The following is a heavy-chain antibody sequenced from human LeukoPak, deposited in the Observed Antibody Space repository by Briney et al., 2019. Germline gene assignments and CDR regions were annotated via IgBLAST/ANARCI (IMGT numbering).Heavy chain of an antibody. V-gene: IGHV3-23*01. CDR1: GFTFSSYA. D-gene: IGHD6-6*01. CDR2: ISGSGGST. J-gene: IGHJ4*02. CDR3: AKDEGEYSSSSDY. Sequence: GGSLRLSCAASGFTFSSYAMSWVRQAPGKGLEWVSAISGSGGSTYYADSVKGRFTISRDNSKNTLYLQMNSLRAGDTAVYYCAKDEGEYSSSSDYWGQGTLVTVSS.